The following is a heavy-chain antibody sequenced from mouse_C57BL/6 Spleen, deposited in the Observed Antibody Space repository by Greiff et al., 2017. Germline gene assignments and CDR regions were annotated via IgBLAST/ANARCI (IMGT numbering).Heavy chain of an antibody. CDR1: GYTFTDYN. Sequence: VQLKESGPELVKPGASVKMSCKASGYTFTDYNMHWVKQSHGKSLEWIGYINPNNGGTSYNQKFKGKATLTVNKSSSTAYMELRSLTSEDSAVYYCAREGGKGYYFDYWGQGTTLTVSS. V-gene: IGHV1-22*01. CDR2: INPNNGGT. J-gene: IGHJ2*01. CDR3: AREGGKGYYFDY.